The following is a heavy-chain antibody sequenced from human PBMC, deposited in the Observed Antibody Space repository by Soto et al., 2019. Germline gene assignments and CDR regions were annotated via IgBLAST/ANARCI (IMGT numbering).Heavy chain of an antibody. J-gene: IGHJ4*02. V-gene: IGHV5-51*01. CDR3: ARLGGIVDTGTWIQ. Sequence: PGESLKISCKASGYMFSTYWICWFRQGPGKGPEWMAIIYPGDSDTRENPSFQGQVTISADKSSNTVHLQWRSLKASDTAIYYCARLGGIVDTGTWIQWGQGTPVTVSS. D-gene: IGHD1-26*01. CDR2: IYPGDSDT. CDR1: GYMFSTYW.